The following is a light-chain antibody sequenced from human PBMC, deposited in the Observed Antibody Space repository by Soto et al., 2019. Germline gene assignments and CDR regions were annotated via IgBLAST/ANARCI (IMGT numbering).Light chain of an antibody. V-gene: IGKV1-8*01. CDR3: QQLNSYPT. Sequence: IRMTQSPSSFSASTGDRVTITFRASQGISSYLAWYQQKPGKAPKLLIYAASTLQSGVPSRFSGSGSGTDFTLTISSLQPEDFATYYCQQLNSYPTFGQGTRLEIK. CDR1: QGISSY. CDR2: AAS. J-gene: IGKJ5*01.